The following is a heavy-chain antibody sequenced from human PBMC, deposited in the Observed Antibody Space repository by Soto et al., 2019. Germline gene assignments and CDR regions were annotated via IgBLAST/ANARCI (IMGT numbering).Heavy chain of an antibody. Sequence: ASVKVSCKTSGYTFSGYYMHWVRQAPGQGLEWMGIINPYGGTTSYAQRIQGRVNVTKDAFTSTVYKELSSLRSEDTALYYCARNSGSGSSPILHWGQGTLVTVSS. D-gene: IGHD3-10*01. CDR2: INPYGGTT. J-gene: IGHJ4*02. CDR1: GYTFSGYY. CDR3: ARNSGSGSSPILH. V-gene: IGHV1-46*03.